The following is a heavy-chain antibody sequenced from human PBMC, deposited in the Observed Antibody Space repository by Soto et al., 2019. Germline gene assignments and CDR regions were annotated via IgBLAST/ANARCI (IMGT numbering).Heavy chain of an antibody. V-gene: IGHV2-5*01. Sequence: QITLKESGPTLVKPTQTLTLTCTFSGFSLSTSGVGVGWIRQPPGKALEWLARIYWNDDKRYSPSLKSRLTITKDTSKNQVVLTMTNMDPVDTATYYCAHRHGLLWFGELGSYFDYWGQGTLVTVSS. D-gene: IGHD3-10*01. CDR2: IYWNDDK. J-gene: IGHJ4*02. CDR3: AHRHGLLWFGELGSYFDY. CDR1: GFSLSTSGVG.